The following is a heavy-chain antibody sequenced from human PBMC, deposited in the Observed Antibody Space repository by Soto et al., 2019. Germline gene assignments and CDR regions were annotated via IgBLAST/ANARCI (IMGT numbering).Heavy chain of an antibody. CDR1: GGTFSSYA. CDR3: AEIGRYNWSHNWFDP. D-gene: IGHD1-20*01. J-gene: IGHJ5*02. V-gene: IGHV1-69*13. Sequence: ASVKVSCKASGGTFSSYAISWVRQAPGQGLEWMGGIIPIFGTANYAQKFQGRVTITADESTSTAYMELSSLRSEDTAVYYCAEIGRYNWSHNWFDPWGQGTLVTVSS. CDR2: IIPIFGTA.